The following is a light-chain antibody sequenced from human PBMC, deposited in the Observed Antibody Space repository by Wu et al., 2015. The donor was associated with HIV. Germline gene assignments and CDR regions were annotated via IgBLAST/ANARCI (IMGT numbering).Light chain of an antibody. J-gene: IGKJ2*03. Sequence: EIVMTQSPATLSLAPGERVTLSCRASQNVRSNLAWYQQKPGRAPRLLIYGSSTRATGIPARFSGSGSGTDFTLTINRLEPEDFAVYFCQHYGTSTGSFGQGTYLDI. CDR2: GSS. CDR1: QNVRSN. V-gene: IGKV3D-15*01. CDR3: QHYGTSTGS.